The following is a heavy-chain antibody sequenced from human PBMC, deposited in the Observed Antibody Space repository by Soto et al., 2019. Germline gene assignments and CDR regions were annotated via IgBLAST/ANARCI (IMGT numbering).Heavy chain of an antibody. CDR3: AMVDNYVTPTPQDV. V-gene: IGHV1-3*01. J-gene: IGHJ6*02. CDR1: GYTFTSYA. Sequence: GASVKVSCKASGYTFTSYAMHWVRQAPGQRLEWMGWINAGNGNTKYSQKFQGRVTITRDTSASTAYMELSSLRSDDTAVYYCAMVDNYVTPTPQDVWGQGTTVTVSS. D-gene: IGHD3-16*01. CDR2: INAGNGNT.